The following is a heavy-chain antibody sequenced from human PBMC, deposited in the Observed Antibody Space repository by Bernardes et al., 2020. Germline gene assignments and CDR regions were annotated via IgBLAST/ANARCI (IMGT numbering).Heavy chain of an antibody. D-gene: IGHD2-15*01. Sequence: GGSLRLSCAASGFTFSTYNMNWVRQAPGKGLEWVSSISRSSNYIYYADSVKGRFTISRDNARNSLYLQMNSLRDEDTAVHYCARAPEDISTLYGADYWGQGTLVTVSS. CDR1: GFTFSTYN. V-gene: IGHV3-21*01. CDR3: ARAPEDISTLYGADY. J-gene: IGHJ4*02. CDR2: ISRSSNYI.